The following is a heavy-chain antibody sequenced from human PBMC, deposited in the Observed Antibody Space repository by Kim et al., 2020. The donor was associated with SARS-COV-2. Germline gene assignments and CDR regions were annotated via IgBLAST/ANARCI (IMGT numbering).Heavy chain of an antibody. D-gene: IGHD1-1*01. Sequence: GGSLRLSCAASGFTFSGYAMHWVRQAPGKGLEWVGGIRSNPSSYASAYAVPVRVTISSAKDDTTLSPHLNMQRLENTATSYCSRALVPGTTLAFCYAFD. CDR1: GFTFSGYA. CDR3: ALVPGTTLAFCYAFD. V-gene: IGHV3-73*01. CDR2: IRSNPSSYAS. J-gene: IGHJ3*02.